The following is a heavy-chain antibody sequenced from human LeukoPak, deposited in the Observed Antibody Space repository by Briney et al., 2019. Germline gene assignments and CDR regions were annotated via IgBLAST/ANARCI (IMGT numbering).Heavy chain of an antibody. D-gene: IGHD4-17*01. CDR1: GFTFSSYA. Sequence: GGSLRLSCAASGFTFSSYAMSWVRQAPGKGLEWVSAISGSGGSTYYADSVKGRFTISRDNAKNSLYLQMNSLRAKDTAVYFCARELITYGDYPYYFDYWGQGTLVTVSS. CDR2: ISGSGGST. J-gene: IGHJ4*02. V-gene: IGHV3-23*01. CDR3: ARELITYGDYPYYFDY.